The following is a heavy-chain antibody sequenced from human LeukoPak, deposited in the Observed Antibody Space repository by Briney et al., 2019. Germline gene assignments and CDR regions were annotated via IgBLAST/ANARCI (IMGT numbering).Heavy chain of an antibody. CDR2: MNPNSGNT. J-gene: IGHJ4*02. CDR3: ARLPKYSRPLDY. V-gene: IGHV1-8*02. CDR1: GYTFSSYD. D-gene: IGHD6-6*01. Sequence: ASVKVSCKASGYTFSSYDINWVRQATGQGLEWMGWMNPNSGNTAYAQKFQGRVTMSRDTSISTAYMELSSLRPEDTAVYYCARLPKYSRPLDYWGQGTLVTVSS.